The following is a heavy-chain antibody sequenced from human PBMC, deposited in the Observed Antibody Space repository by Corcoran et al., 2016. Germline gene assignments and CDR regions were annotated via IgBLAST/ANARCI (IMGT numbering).Heavy chain of an antibody. J-gene: IGHJ4*02. CDR2: IRSKAYGGTT. CDR3: TRGREGGGYDYGCFDC. Sequence: EVQLVESGGGLVQPGRSLRLSCTASGFTFGDHAMSWLRQAPGKGLEWVGFIRSKAYGGTTDYAASVKGRFIISRDDSKSIAYLQMNSLKTEDTAVYYGTRGREGGGYDYGCFDCWGQGTLVTVSS. CDR1: GFTFGDHA. D-gene: IGHD5-12*01. V-gene: IGHV3-49*03.